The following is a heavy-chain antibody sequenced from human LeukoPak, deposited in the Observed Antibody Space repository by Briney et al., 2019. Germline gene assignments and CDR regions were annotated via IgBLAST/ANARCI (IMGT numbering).Heavy chain of an antibody. CDR1: GGSFSGYY. CDR2: IYYSGST. CDR3: ANSVRGYNWNYVDY. Sequence: SETLSLTCAVYGGSFSGYYWSWIRQHPGKGLEWIGYIYYSGSTYYNPSLKSRVTISVDTSKNQFSLKLSSVTAADTAVYYCANSVRGYNWNYVDYWGQGTLVTVSS. D-gene: IGHD1-20*01. V-gene: IGHV4-31*11. J-gene: IGHJ4*02.